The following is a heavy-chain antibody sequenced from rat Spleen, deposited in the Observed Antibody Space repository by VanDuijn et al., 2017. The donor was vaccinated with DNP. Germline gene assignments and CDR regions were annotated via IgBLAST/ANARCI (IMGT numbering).Heavy chain of an antibody. V-gene: IGHV5-7*01. CDR3: TRRWYGSFGY. D-gene: IGHD1-8*01. Sequence: EVQLVESGGGLVQPGRSLKLSCAASGFTFSNCNMAWVRQAPKKGLEWVATISYDGSSTYYRDSVKGRFTISRDDAKSTLYLQMDSLRSEDTATYYCTRRWYGSFGYWGQGVMVTVSS. CDR2: ISYDGSST. J-gene: IGHJ2*01. CDR1: GFTFSNCN.